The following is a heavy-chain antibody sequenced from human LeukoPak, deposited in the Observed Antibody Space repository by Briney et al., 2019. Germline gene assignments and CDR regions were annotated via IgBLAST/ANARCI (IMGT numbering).Heavy chain of an antibody. CDR1: GFTFSSYG. D-gene: IGHD1-1*01. CDR2: ISYDGSNK. Sequence: GGSLGLSCAASGFTFSSYGMHWVRQAPGKGLEWVAVISYDGSNKYYADSVKGRFTISRDNSKNTLYLQMNSLRAEDTAVYYCARDWRDQLLHPYYFDYWGQGALVTVSS. J-gene: IGHJ4*02. V-gene: IGHV3-30*03. CDR3: ARDWRDQLLHPYYFDY.